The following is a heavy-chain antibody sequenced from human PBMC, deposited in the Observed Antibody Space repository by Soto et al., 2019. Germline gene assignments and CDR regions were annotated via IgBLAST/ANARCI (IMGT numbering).Heavy chain of an antibody. V-gene: IGHV1-24*01. CDR3: AAGSPRNGDSTRHYYAYGMDV. D-gene: IGHD4-17*01. CDR1: GYTLTESS. J-gene: IGHJ6*02. Sequence: QVQLVQSGAEVKKPGASVKVSCKVSGYTLTESSMHWVRQAPVEGPEWMGGFDPEDGEARYAQKFQGRVTMTKDTSTGAAYMELSSLSSDDTALYYWAAGSPRNGDSTRHYYAYGMDVWGQGNTVTVSS. CDR2: FDPEDGEA.